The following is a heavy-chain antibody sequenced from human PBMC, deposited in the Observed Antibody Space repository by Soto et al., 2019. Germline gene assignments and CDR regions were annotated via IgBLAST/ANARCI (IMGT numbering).Heavy chain of an antibody. J-gene: IGHJ4*02. CDR2: ISLGGGST. V-gene: IGHV3-NL1*01. CDR3: AKTVSIAVVAAPNFDS. D-gene: IGHD2-15*01. CDR1: GFTLNTYG. Sequence: QVELVESGGGVVQPGMSLRLSCAASGFTLNTYGMYWVRQAPGKGLQWVAGISLGGGSTYYTDSVKGRFTISRDNSENTLYLQMNSLRGEDTAVYYCAKTVSIAVVAAPNFDSWGQGTLVTVSS.